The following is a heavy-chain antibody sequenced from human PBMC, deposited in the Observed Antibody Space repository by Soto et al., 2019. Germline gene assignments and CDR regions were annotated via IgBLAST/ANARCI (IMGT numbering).Heavy chain of an antibody. CDR3: AKDGIRKDDY. Sequence: SGGSLRLSCSASGFSISYYAMIWVRQAPGKGLEWVSSISDSGTRTFYADSVKGRFAISRDTSKNTVYMQMNNLRVEDTALYYCAKDGIRKDDYWGQGTVVTVSS. V-gene: IGHV3-23*01. J-gene: IGHJ4*02. CDR2: ISDSGTRT. CDR1: GFSISYYA.